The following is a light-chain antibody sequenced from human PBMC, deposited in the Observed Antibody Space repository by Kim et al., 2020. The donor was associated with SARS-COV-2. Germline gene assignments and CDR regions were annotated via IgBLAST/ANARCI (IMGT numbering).Light chain of an antibody. J-gene: IGLJ2*01. CDR1: SSDVSNYNF. CDR3: CSFAGSYTPVI. CDR2: DVT. V-gene: IGLV2-11*01. Sequence: QSALTQPRSVSGSPGQSVTISCTGTSSDVSNYNFVSWYQQHPGKAPKLMIFDVTKRPSGVPDRFSGSKSGNTASLTISGLQAEDDAHYYCCSFAGSYTPVIFGGGTQLTVL.